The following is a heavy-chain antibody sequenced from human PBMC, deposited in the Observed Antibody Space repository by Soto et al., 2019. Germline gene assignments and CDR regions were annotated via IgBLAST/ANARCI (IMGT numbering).Heavy chain of an antibody. J-gene: IGHJ5*02. CDR3: AREGVVVVAATLANWFDP. CDR2: INHSGST. CDR1: GGSFSGYY. Sequence: SETLSLTCAVYGGSFSGYYWSWIRQPPGKGLEWIGEINHSGSTNYNPSLKSRVTISVDTSKNQFSLKLSSVTAADTAVYYCAREGVVVVAATLANWFDPWGQGTLVTVS. D-gene: IGHD2-15*01. V-gene: IGHV4-34*01.